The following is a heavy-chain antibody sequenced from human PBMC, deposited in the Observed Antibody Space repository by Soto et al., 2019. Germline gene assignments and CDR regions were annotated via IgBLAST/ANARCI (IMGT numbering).Heavy chain of an antibody. CDR3: TLGSWSAETFYT. J-gene: IGHJ3*02. V-gene: IGHV1-69*02. Sequence: QVHLVQSGAEVKKPGSSVKVSCKASGGTFSTYTIIWVRQAPGQGLEWMGRIIPMLNITNTAQSFQDRVTIIADKATSTAYLELSTLRSDDTAMYFCTLGSWSAETFYTWGRWTMVTLSS. D-gene: IGHD6-13*01. CDR1: GGTFSTYT. CDR2: IIPMLNIT.